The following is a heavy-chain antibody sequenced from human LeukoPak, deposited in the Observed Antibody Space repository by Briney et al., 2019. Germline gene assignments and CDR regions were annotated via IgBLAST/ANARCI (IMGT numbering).Heavy chain of an antibody. CDR3: ARDYDSSGYYYLNSDYSCYFDY. CDR1: GFTFSSYG. V-gene: IGHV3-23*01. CDR2: ISGSGGST. D-gene: IGHD3-22*01. J-gene: IGHJ4*02. Sequence: GGSPRLSCAASGFTFSSYGMSWVRQAPGKGLEWVSAISGSGGSTYYADSVKGRFTISRDNSKNTLYLQMNSLRAEDTAVYYCARDYDSSGYYYLNSDYSCYFDYWGQGTLVTVSS.